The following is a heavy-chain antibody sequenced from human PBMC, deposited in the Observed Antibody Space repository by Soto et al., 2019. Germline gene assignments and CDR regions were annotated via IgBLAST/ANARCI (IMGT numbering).Heavy chain of an antibody. V-gene: IGHV3-15*01. CDR3: TTDGIIVLMVYAQIQDMDV. D-gene: IGHD2-8*01. CDR1: GFTFSNAW. J-gene: IGHJ6*03. CDR2: IKSKTDGGTT. Sequence: GGSLRLSCAASGFTFSNAWMSWVRQAPGKGLEWVGRIKSKTDGGTTDYAAPVKGSFTISRDDSKNTRYLQMNSLKTEDTAVYYCTTDGIIVLMVYAQIQDMDVWGKGTTVTVSS.